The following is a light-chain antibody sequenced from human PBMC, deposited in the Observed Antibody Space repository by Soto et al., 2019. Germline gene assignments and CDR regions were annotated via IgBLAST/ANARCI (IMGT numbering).Light chain of an antibody. CDR3: MQGLENLT. V-gene: IGKV2-28*01. J-gene: IGKJ5*01. Sequence: EIVMSQSPLSLSVTPGEPASFSCRSSHSLLYSNAYNYLDWYLQKPGQSPQLLIYLGSQRASGVPDRFSGSGSGTNFTLKISRVESEYVGVYYCMQGLENLTFGQGTRLEI. CDR1: HSLLYSNAYNY. CDR2: LGS.